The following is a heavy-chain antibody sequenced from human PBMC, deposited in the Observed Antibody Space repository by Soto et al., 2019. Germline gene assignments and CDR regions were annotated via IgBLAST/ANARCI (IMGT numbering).Heavy chain of an antibody. Sequence: QVQLVQSGAEVKKPGSSVKVSCKASGGTFSSYTISWVRQAPGQGLEWMGRIIPILGIANYAQKFQGRVTISADKFTSSAYVGVSSLRLQDTVWYSRERDGSVGGHFDYWGQGTLVTVS. V-gene: IGHV1-69*02. CDR1: GGTFSSYT. J-gene: IGHJ4*02. CDR2: IIPILGIA. CDR3: ERDGSVGGHFDY. D-gene: IGHD3-10*01.